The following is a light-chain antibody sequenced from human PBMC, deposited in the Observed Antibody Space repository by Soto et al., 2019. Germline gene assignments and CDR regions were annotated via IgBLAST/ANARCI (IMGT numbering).Light chain of an antibody. J-gene: IGLJ2*01. CDR3: QTWGPGTRV. CDR2: VYSDGTH. CDR1: SGHSSYA. V-gene: IGLV4-69*01. Sequence: QLVLTQSPSASASLGASVKLTCTLSSGHSSYAIAWHQQQPEKGPRYLMKVYSDGTHTKEDGIPDRFSGSSSGAERYLTISSLQSEDEADYYCQTWGPGTRVFGGGTKVTVL.